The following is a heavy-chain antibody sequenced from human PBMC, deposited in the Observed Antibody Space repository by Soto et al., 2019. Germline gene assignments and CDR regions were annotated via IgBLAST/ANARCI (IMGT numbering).Heavy chain of an antibody. CDR3: ATHVPWIQLGRDAFDI. Sequence: QLQLQESGPGLVKPSETLSLTCTVSGGSISSSSYYWGWIRQPPGKGLEWIGSIYYSGSTYYNPSLKSRVTISVDTSKNQFSLKLSSVTAADTAVYYCATHVPWIQLGRDAFDIWGQGTMVTVSS. CDR1: GGSISSSSYY. CDR2: IYYSGST. V-gene: IGHV4-39*01. J-gene: IGHJ3*02. D-gene: IGHD5-18*01.